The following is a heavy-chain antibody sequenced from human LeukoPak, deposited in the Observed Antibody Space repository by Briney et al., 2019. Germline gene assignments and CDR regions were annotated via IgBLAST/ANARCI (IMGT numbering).Heavy chain of an antibody. CDR2: IKTDGTST. J-gene: IGHJ4*02. V-gene: IGHV3-74*01. CDR1: GFTFSSYG. CDR3: ARARWPSGFDS. Sequence: GGSPRLSCAASGFTFSSYGMHWVRQAPGKGLVWVSRIKTDGTSTRYADSVEGRFTISRDNAKNTLYLQMNSLRAEDTAVYYCARARWPSGFDSWGQGTLVTVSS. D-gene: IGHD1-14*01.